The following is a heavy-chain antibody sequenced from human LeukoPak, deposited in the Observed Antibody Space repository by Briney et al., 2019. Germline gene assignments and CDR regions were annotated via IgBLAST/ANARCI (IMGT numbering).Heavy chain of an antibody. CDR2: IDQVGSEK. D-gene: IGHD2/OR15-2a*01. J-gene: IGHJ4*02. Sequence: QPGGSLRLSCAASGFTFSAYCMSWVRQAPGKGLEWVASIDQVGSEKYYVDSVKGRFTISRDNAKNSLYLQMHSLRAEDTAVYHCARDSLWPGQRHYFDSWGQGTLVTVSS. V-gene: IGHV3-7*01. CDR1: GFTFSAYC. CDR3: ARDSLWPGQRHYFDS.